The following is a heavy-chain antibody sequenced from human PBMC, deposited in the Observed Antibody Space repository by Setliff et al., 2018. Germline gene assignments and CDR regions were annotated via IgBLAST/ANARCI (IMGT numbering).Heavy chain of an antibody. J-gene: IGHJ6*03. Sequence: GGSLRLSCAASGFTFSDYSMDWVRQAPGKGLQWVSYISSASRTIHYADSVKGRFSISRDNANQSLYLQMNSLRAEDTAVYYCARLALTGYDSSGYYYALEYYYYMDVWGKGT. CDR1: GFTFSDYS. V-gene: IGHV3-48*01. CDR3: ARLALTGYDSSGYYYALEYYYYMDV. D-gene: IGHD3-22*01. CDR2: ISSASRTI.